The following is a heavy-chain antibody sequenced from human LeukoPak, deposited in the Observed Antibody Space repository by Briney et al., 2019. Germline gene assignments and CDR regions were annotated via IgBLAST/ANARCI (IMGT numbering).Heavy chain of an antibody. CDR2: LKEDGTEE. V-gene: IGHV3-7*03. J-gene: IGHJ3*02. CDR3: ARVPYSVVVPPGAFDI. Sequence: GGSLRLSCAASGFDFSSFSMSWVRQAPGKGLEWVANLKEDGTEEEYLDSVKGRFTIFRDNAKKSLDLQMNSLRAEDTAVYYCARVPYSVVVPPGAFDIWGQGTMVTVSS. D-gene: IGHD2-2*01. CDR1: GFDFSSFS.